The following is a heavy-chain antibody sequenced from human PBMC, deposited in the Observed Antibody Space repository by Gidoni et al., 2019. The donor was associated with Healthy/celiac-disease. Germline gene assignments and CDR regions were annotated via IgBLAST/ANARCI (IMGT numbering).Heavy chain of an antibody. CDR2: ISSSSSTI. J-gene: IGHJ3*02. Sequence: EVQLVESGGGLVQPGGSLRLSCAASGFTFSSYSMNWVRQAPGKGLEWVSYISSSSSTIYYADSVKGRFTISRDNAKNSLYLQMNSLRAEDTAVYYCARDVTNYYGSGSYYHDAFDIWGQGTMVTVSS. V-gene: IGHV3-48*01. D-gene: IGHD3-10*01. CDR1: GFTFSSYS. CDR3: ARDVTNYYGSGSYYHDAFDI.